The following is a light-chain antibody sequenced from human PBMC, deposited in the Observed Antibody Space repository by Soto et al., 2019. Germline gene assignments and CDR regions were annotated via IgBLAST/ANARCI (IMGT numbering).Light chain of an antibody. V-gene: IGKV3-15*01. CDR1: QSVSSN. Sequence: ETVMTQSPATLSLSPGERATLSCRASQSVSSNLAWYQQKPGQAPRLLIYGVSTRATGIPARFSGSGSGTEFTLTISSLQSEDFAVYYCQQYNNWPRTFGQGTKVDIK. CDR2: GVS. CDR3: QQYNNWPRT. J-gene: IGKJ1*01.